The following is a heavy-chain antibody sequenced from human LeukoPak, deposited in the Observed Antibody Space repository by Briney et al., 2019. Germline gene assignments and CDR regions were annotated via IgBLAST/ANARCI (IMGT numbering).Heavy chain of an antibody. CDR1: GGSISSYY. CDR2: IYYSGST. Sequence: SETLSLTCTASGGSISSYYWSWIRQPPGKGLEWIGSIYYSGSTYYNPSPKSRVTISVDTSKNQFSLKLSSVTAADTAVYYCATLIVVVKGWFDPWGQGTLVTVSS. CDR3: ATLIVVVKGWFDP. J-gene: IGHJ5*02. V-gene: IGHV4-59*05. D-gene: IGHD2-21*01.